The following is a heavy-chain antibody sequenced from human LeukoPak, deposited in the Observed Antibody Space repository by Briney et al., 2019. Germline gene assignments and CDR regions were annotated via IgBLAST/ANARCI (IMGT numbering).Heavy chain of an antibody. CDR2: ISAYNGNT. CDR3: ARDRPYYYDSSGYFPPGRNDAFDI. CDR1: GYTFTSYG. V-gene: IGHV1-18*01. J-gene: IGHJ3*02. Sequence: ASVKVSCKASGYTFTSYGISWVRQAPGQGLEWMGWISAYNGNTNYAQKLQGRVTMTTDTSTSTAYMELSSLRSEDTAVYYCARDRPYYYDSSGYFPPGRNDAFDIWGQGTMVTVSS. D-gene: IGHD3-22*01.